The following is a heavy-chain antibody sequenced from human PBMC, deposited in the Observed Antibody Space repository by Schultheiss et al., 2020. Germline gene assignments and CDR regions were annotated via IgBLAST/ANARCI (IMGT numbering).Heavy chain of an antibody. V-gene: IGHV4-34*01. CDR3: ARGGRTIIRHYGD. CDR1: GGSLSSYY. Sequence: SETLSLTCTVSGGSLSSYYWSWIRQPPGKGLEWIGEINHSRSTNYNPSLKSRVIISVDTSKNQFSLKLSSVTAADTAVYYCARGGRTIIRHYGDWDQGTLVTVAA. D-gene: IGHD4-17*01. CDR2: INHSRST. J-gene: IGHJ4*02.